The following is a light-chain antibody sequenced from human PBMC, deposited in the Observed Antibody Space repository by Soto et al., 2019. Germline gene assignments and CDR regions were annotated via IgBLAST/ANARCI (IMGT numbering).Light chain of an antibody. V-gene: IGKV3-11*01. CDR1: QSVSSY. J-gene: IGKJ4*01. Sequence: EIVLTQSPATLSLSPGERATLSCRASQSVSSYLAWYQQKPGQAPRLLIYDASNRATGIPARFSGSGSGTDFTLTISSLGPEDVAVYYCQQQRNWTPPTFGGGTKVEIK. CDR2: DAS. CDR3: QQQRNWTPPT.